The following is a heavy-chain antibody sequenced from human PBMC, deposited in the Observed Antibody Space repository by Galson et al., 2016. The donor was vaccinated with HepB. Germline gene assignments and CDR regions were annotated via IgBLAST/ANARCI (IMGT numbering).Heavy chain of an antibody. Sequence: SLRLSCAASGFTFSSYWMSWVRQAPGKGLEWVANIKQDGSEKYYVDSVKGRFTISRDNAKNSLYLQMNSLRAEATAVYYCARAAERWSSSHGKYWGQGTLVSVSS. J-gene: IGHJ4*02. V-gene: IGHV3-7*01. CDR3: ARAAERWSSSHGKY. D-gene: IGHD6-13*01. CDR1: GFTFSSYW. CDR2: IKQDGSEK.